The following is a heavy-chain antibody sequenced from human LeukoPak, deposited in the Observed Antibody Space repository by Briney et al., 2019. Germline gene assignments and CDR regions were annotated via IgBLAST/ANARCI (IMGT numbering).Heavy chain of an antibody. J-gene: IGHJ3*02. CDR1: GGSISSGSYY. V-gene: IGHV4-61*01. Sequence: SQTLSLTCTVSGGSISSGSYYWSRIRQPPGKGLEWIGYIYYSGSTNYNPSLKSRVTISVDTSKNQFSLKLSSVTAADTAVYYCAREPAPDAFDIWGQGTMVTVSS. CDR3: AREPAPDAFDI. CDR2: IYYSGST.